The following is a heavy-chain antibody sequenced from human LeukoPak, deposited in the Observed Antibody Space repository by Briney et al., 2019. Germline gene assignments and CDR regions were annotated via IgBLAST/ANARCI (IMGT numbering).Heavy chain of an antibody. Sequence: PSETLSLTCTVSGGSISSYYWSWIRQPPGKGLEWIGYIYTSGSTNYNPSLKSRVTISVDTSKNQFSLKLSSVTAADTAVYYCTRVSRFLEWLSTYYYYYMDVWGKGTTVTVSS. CDR3: TRVSRFLEWLSTYYYYYMDV. CDR1: GGSISSYY. J-gene: IGHJ6*03. CDR2: IYTSGST. D-gene: IGHD3-3*01. V-gene: IGHV4-4*09.